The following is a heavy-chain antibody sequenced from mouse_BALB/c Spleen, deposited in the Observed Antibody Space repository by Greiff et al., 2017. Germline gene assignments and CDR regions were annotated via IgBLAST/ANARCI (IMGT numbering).Heavy chain of an antibody. CDR2: IDPYNGGT. J-gene: IGHJ1*01. CDR1: GYSFTGYY. Sequence: VQLKESGPELVKPGASVKISCKASGYSFTGYYMHWVKQSHGKSLEWIGYIDPYNGGTSYNQKFKGKATLTVDKSSSTAYMHLNSLTSEDSAVYYCARRGYGNYDYWYFDVWGAGTTVTVSS. D-gene: IGHD2-10*02. CDR3: ARRGYGNYDYWYFDV. V-gene: IGHV1S135*01.